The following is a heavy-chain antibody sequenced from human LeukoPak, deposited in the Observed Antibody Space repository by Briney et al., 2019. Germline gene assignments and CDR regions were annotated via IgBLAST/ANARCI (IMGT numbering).Heavy chain of an antibody. V-gene: IGHV4-59*12. CDR1: GGSISSYY. J-gene: IGHJ4*02. CDR3: ARASFDGDYYFDY. D-gene: IGHD4-17*01. CDR2: IYYSGST. Sequence: PSETLSLTCTVSGGSISSYYWSWIRQPPGKGLEWIGYIYYSGSTYYNPSLKSRVTISVDTSKNQFSLKLSSVTAADTAVYYCARASFDGDYYFDYWGQGTLVTVSS.